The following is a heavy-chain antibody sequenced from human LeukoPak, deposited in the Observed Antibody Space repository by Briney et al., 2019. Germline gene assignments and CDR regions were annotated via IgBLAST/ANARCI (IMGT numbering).Heavy chain of an antibody. D-gene: IGHD2-2*01. Sequence: SVKVSCKASGGTFSSYAISWVRQAPGQGLEWMGGIIPIFGTANYAQKFQGRDMITADESTTTAYMELSSLRSEDTAVYYCARARRGIVVVPVRNAFDIWGQGTMVTVSS. CDR2: IIPIFGTA. CDR3: ARARRGIVVVPVRNAFDI. CDR1: GGTFSSYA. V-gene: IGHV1-69*13. J-gene: IGHJ3*02.